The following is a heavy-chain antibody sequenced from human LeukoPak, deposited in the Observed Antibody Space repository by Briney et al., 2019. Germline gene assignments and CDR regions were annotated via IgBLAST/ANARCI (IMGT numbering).Heavy chain of an antibody. D-gene: IGHD1-26*01. V-gene: IGHV1-69*13. CDR2: IIPIFDTA. CDR1: GGTFSSYS. CDR3: ARDRGGSYDYDAFDI. J-gene: IGHJ3*02. Sequence: ASVKVSCKASGGTFSSYSISWVRQAPGQGLEWMGGIIPIFDTADYAQKFQGRVTITADESTSTAYMELSSLRSEDTAVFYCARDRGGSYDYDAFDIWGQGTMVTVSS.